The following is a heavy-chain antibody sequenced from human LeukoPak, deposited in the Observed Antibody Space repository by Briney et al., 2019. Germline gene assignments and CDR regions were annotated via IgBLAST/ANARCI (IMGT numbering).Heavy chain of an antibody. J-gene: IGHJ4*02. V-gene: IGHV3-7*01. Sequence: PGGSLRLSCAASGFTFSSYWMSWVRQAPGKGLEWVANIKQDGSEKYYVDSVKGRFTISRDNAKNSLYLQMNSLRAEDTAVYYCARPSPNRYYYDSSGYYYWGQGTLVTVSS. D-gene: IGHD3-22*01. CDR2: IKQDGSEK. CDR1: GFTFSSYW. CDR3: ARPSPNRYYYDSSGYYY.